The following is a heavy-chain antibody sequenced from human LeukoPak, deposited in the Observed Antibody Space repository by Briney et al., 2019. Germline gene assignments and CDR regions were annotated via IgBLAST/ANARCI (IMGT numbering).Heavy chain of an antibody. D-gene: IGHD3-16*02. CDR2: IYYSGSA. V-gene: IGHV4-59*01. Sequence: PSETLSLTCTVSGGSISSYYWSWIRQPPGKGLEWIGYIYYSGSANYNPSLKSRVTISVDTSKNQFSLKLSSVTAADTAVYYCARYVWGSYPTFEDYWGQGTLVTVSS. CDR1: GGSISSYY. CDR3: ARYVWGSYPTFEDY. J-gene: IGHJ4*02.